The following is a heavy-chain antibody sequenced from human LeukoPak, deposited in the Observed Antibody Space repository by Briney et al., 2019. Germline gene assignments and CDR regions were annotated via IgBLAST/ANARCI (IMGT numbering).Heavy chain of an antibody. J-gene: IGHJ4*02. CDR1: GYTFTGYY. CDR2: INPNSGGT. V-gene: IGHV1-2*02. CDR3: ARDLWELRGYFDY. Sequence: ASVKVSCKASGYTFTGYYMHWVRQAPGQGLEWMGWINPNSGGTNYAQKFQGRVTMTRDTSISTAYMELSRLGSDDTAVYYCARDLWELRGYFDYWGQGTLVTVSS. D-gene: IGHD1-26*01.